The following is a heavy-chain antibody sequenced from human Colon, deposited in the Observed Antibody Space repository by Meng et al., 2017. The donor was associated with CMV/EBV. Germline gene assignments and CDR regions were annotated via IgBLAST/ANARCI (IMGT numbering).Heavy chain of an antibody. Sequence: SDDSVSSNNVAWNWIRQSPSRGLEWLGRTYYRSQWSTDYAVSLRSRINIKADTAKNQFSLQLNSVTPEDTAMYYCARVISSIGIIDYWGQGSLVTVSS. V-gene: IGHV6-1*01. CDR1: DDSVSSNNVA. D-gene: IGHD1-26*01. CDR2: TYYRSQWST. CDR3: ARVISSIGIIDY. J-gene: IGHJ4*02.